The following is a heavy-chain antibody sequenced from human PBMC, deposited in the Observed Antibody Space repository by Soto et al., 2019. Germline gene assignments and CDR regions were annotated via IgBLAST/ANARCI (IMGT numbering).Heavy chain of an antibody. Sequence: GXSLRLSCAASGFTFSSYALSWFRQAPVKGLEWVSAISGSGGSTYYADSVKGRFTISRDNSKNTLYLQMNSLRAEDTAVYYCAKAGSPGFGESFFDYWGQGTLVTVSS. J-gene: IGHJ4*02. D-gene: IGHD3-10*01. V-gene: IGHV3-23*01. CDR2: ISGSGGST. CDR1: GFTFSSYA. CDR3: AKAGSPGFGESFFDY.